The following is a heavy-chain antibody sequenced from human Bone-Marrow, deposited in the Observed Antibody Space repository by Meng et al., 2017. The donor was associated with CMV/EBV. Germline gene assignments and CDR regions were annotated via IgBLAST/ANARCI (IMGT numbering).Heavy chain of an antibody. Sequence: GESLKISCAASGFTFSGSTIHWVRQASGKGLEWVGRMRNKAASFATAYSASVKGRFTISRDDSKNTAYLQMNSLKTDDTALYYCTRRVSGAAANFDFWGQGTLVTVYS. D-gene: IGHD6-25*01. J-gene: IGHJ4*02. CDR1: GFTFSGST. V-gene: IGHV3-73*01. CDR2: MRNKAASFAT. CDR3: TRRVSGAAANFDF.